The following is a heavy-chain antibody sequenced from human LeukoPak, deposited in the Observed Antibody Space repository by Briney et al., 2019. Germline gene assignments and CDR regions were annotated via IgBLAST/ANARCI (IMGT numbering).Heavy chain of an antibody. CDR2: ISGSGGST. D-gene: IGHD3-10*01. CDR3: AKGFWPNYYGSGSYYIAFDY. V-gene: IGHV3-23*01. Sequence: GGSLRLSCAASGITFSSYAMSWVRQAPGKGLEWVSAISGSGGSTYYADSVKGRFTISRDNSKNTLYLQMNSLRAEDTAVYYCAKGFWPNYYGSGSYYIAFDYWGQGTLVTVSS. CDR1: GITFSSYA. J-gene: IGHJ4*02.